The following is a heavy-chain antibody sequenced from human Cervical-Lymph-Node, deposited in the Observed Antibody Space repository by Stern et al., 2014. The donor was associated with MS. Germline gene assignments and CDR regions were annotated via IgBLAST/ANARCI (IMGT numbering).Heavy chain of an antibody. D-gene: IGHD3-10*01. CDR1: GGTFINYS. CDR2: IVPIFGTT. CDR3: AYGSKSYYYYFYGMDV. J-gene: IGHJ6*02. Sequence: QVQLVQSGAEVKKPGSSVKVSCKASGGTFINYSISWVRQAPGQGLEWMGVIVPIFGTTNYAQKFQGRVTMTADESTSTAYMELSSLRSEDTAVYYCAYGSKSYYYYFYGMDVWGQGTTVTVSS. V-gene: IGHV1-69*01.